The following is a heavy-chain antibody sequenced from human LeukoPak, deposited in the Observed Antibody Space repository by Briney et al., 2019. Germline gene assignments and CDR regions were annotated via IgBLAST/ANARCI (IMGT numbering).Heavy chain of an antibody. D-gene: IGHD2-2*01. CDR3: ARIGVRTSVPGQYFQH. CDR2: IIPIFGTA. CDR1: GGTFSSYA. V-gene: IGHV1-69*13. Sequence: SVKVSCKASGGTFSSYAISWVRQAPGQGLEWMGGIIPIFGTANYAQKFQGRVTITADESTSTAYMELSSLRSEDTAVYYCARIGVRTSVPGQYFQHWGQGTLVTVSS. J-gene: IGHJ1*01.